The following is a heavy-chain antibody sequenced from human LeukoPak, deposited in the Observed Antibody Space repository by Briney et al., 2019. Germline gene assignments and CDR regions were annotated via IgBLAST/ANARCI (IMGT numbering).Heavy chain of an antibody. CDR3: ARAMTTVVTPRY. D-gene: IGHD4-23*01. CDR2: ISAYNGDT. V-gene: IGHV1-18*01. Sequence: ASVTVSCMASGYTFTSYGISWVRQAPGQGLEWMGWISAYNGDTNYAQKLQGRVTMTTDTSTSTAYMELRSLRSDDTAVYYCARAMTTVVTPRYWGQGTLITVSS. CDR1: GYTFTSYG. J-gene: IGHJ4*02.